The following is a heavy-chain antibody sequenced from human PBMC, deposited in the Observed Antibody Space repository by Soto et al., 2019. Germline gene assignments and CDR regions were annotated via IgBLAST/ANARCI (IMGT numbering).Heavy chain of an antibody. CDR1: GFTFSSYG. J-gene: IGHJ4*02. CDR3: ARWDSSSWYDY. Sequence: QVQLVESGGGVVQPGRSLRLSCAASGFTFSSYGMHWVRQAPGKGLEWVAVIWYDGSNKYYADSVKGRFTISRDNSKNTLYLQMNSLRAEDTAVYYCARWDSSSWYDYWGQGTLVIVSS. CDR2: IWYDGSNK. V-gene: IGHV3-33*01. D-gene: IGHD6-13*01.